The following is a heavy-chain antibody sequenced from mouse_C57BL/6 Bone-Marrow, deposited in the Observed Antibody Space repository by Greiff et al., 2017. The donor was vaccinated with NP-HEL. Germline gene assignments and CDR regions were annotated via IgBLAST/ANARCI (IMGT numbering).Heavy chain of an antibody. J-gene: IGHJ4*01. Sequence: EVQLQQSGPVLVKPGASVKMSCKASGYTFTDYYMNWVKQSHGKSLEWIGVINPYNGGTSYNQKFKGKATLTVDKSSSTAYMELNSLTSEDSAVYYCARATTVVATRAMDYWGQGTSVTVSS. CDR2: INPYNGGT. CDR1: GYTFTDYY. D-gene: IGHD1-1*01. V-gene: IGHV1-19*01. CDR3: ARATTVVATRAMDY.